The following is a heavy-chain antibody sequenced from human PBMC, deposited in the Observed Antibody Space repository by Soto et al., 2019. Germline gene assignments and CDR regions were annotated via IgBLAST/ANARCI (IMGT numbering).Heavy chain of an antibody. Sequence: SEILSLTCSVSAGSLSTYYWSWIRQPPGKGLEWIGYIYYGGSANYNPSLKSRVTITVDTSKNQFSLKVSSVTAADTAVYYCAREGGGGTIAFDYWGQGALVTVSS. CDR1: AGSLSTYY. V-gene: IGHV4-59*01. J-gene: IGHJ4*02. CDR2: IYYGGSA. D-gene: IGHD2-21*01. CDR3: AREGGGGTIAFDY.